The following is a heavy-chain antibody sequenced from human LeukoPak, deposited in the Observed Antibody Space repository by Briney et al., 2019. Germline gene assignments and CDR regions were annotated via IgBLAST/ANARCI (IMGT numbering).Heavy chain of an antibody. CDR1: GFTFSSYA. D-gene: IGHD3-10*01. CDR3: ARESGGYYGSGSYLYYGMDV. V-gene: IGHV3-30*04. J-gene: IGHJ6*02. Sequence: GRSLRLSCAASGFTFSSYAMHWVRQAPGKGLEWVAVISYDGSNKYYADSVKGRFTISRDNSKNTLYLQMNSLRAEDTAVYYCARESGGYYGSGSYLYYGMDVWGQGTTVTVSS. CDR2: ISYDGSNK.